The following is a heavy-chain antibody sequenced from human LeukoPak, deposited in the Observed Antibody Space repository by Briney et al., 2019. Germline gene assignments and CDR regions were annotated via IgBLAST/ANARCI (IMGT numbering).Heavy chain of an antibody. Sequence: GGSLRLSCAASGFTFSSYAMHWVRQAPGKGLEWVAVISYDGSNKYYADSVKGRFTISRDNSKNTLYLQMNSLRAEDTAVYYCARDALLWFGEESDYWGQGALVTVSS. J-gene: IGHJ4*02. V-gene: IGHV3-30-3*01. CDR2: ISYDGSNK. D-gene: IGHD3-10*01. CDR3: ARDALLWFGEESDY. CDR1: GFTFSSYA.